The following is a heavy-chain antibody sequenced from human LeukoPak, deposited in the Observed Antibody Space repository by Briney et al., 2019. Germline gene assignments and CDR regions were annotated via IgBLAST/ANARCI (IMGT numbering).Heavy chain of an antibody. D-gene: IGHD3-22*01. V-gene: IGHV3-30*18. CDR2: ISYDGSNK. CDR1: GFTFSSYG. Sequence: PGGSLRLSCAASGFTFSSYGMHWVRQAPGKGLEWVAVISYDGSNKYYADSVKGRFTISRDNSKNTLYLQMNSLRAEDTAVYYCAKDYDSSGYYSSEKDYWGRGTLVTVSS. J-gene: IGHJ4*02. CDR3: AKDYDSSGYYSSEKDY.